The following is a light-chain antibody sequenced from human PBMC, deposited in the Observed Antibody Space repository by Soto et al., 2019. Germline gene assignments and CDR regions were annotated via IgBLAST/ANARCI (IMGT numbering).Light chain of an antibody. CDR1: QSVYSQY. J-gene: IGKJ1*01. Sequence: TRSPGALSLYPRDRAILSCRASQSVYSQYLALYQQKPGQAPRLLIYGTFNRATGIPDMLCRSGSGTDFTLTNSSLEPEDSAVYYCQHYASSLCTFAQGTKV. V-gene: IGKV3-20*01. CDR2: GTF. CDR3: QHYASSLCT.